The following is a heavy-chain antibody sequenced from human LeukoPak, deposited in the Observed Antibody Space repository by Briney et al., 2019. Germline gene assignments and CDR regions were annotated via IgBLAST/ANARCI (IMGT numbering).Heavy chain of an antibody. D-gene: IGHD3-10*01. CDR3: AREFRGYYGSGSYSGRDYYYYMDV. J-gene: IGHJ6*03. CDR2: INHSGST. Sequence: ASETLSLTCAVYGGSFSGYYWSWIRQPPGKGLEWIGEINHSGSTNYNPSLKSRVTISVDASKNQFSLKLSSVTAADTAVYYCAREFRGYYGSGSYSGRDYYYYMDVWGKGTTVTVSS. V-gene: IGHV4-34*01. CDR1: GGSFSGYY.